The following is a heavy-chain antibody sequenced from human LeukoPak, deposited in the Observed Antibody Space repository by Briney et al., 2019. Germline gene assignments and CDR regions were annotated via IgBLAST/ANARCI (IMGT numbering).Heavy chain of an antibody. Sequence: PGGSLRLSCAASGFTFSSYWMNWARQAPGKGLEWVASINHNGNVNYYVDSVKGRFAISRDNAENSLYLRMSNLRAEDTAVYFCARGGGLDVWGQGATVTVSS. V-gene: IGHV3-7*03. J-gene: IGHJ6*02. CDR1: GFTFSSYW. CDR2: INHNGNVN. D-gene: IGHD3-16*01. CDR3: ARGGGLDV.